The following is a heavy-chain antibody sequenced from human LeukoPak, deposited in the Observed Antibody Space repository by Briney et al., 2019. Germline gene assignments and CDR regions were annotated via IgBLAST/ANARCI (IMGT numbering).Heavy chain of an antibody. CDR2: ISSSSGYI. CDR3: ARHYGDYVQGDY. CDR1: GFTFSSYS. V-gene: IGHV3-21*01. D-gene: IGHD4-17*01. J-gene: IGHJ4*02. Sequence: GGSLRLSCAASGFTFSSYSMNWVRQAPGKGLEWVSSISSSSGYIYYADSVKGRFTISRDSAKNTLYLQMNSLRAEDTAVYYCARHYGDYVQGDYWGQGTQVTVSS.